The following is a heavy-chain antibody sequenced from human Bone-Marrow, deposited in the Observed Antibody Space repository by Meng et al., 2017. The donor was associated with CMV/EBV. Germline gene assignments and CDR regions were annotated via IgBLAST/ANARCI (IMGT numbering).Heavy chain of an antibody. CDR2: ISGTSNTI. Sequence: GESLKISCAASGFTFSTYSMNWVRQAPGKGLEWVSYISGTSNTIYYAGSVKGRFTISRDNANNSLYLQMNSLRVEDTAVYYCARDPPTYNWNQRRDAFDIWGQGTMVTVSS. V-gene: IGHV3-48*04. J-gene: IGHJ3*02. CDR1: GFTFSTYS. D-gene: IGHD1-20*01. CDR3: ARDPPTYNWNQRRDAFDI.